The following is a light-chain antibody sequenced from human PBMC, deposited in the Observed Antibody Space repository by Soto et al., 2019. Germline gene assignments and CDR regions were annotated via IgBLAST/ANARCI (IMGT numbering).Light chain of an antibody. V-gene: IGLV1-44*01. CDR2: SND. CDR1: SSNIGRNA. J-gene: IGLJ3*02. CDR3: AAWDDSLNGWV. Sequence: QSVLTQPPSASGTPGQRVTISCSESSSNIGRNAVNWYQQLPGTAPKLLIYSNDQRPSGVPDRFSGSESGTSASLAISGLQSEDEADYYCAAWDDSLNGWVFGGGTKVTVL.